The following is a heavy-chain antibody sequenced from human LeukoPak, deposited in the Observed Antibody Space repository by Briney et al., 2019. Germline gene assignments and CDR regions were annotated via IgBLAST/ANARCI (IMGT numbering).Heavy chain of an antibody. J-gene: IGHJ2*01. Sequence: SETLSLTCTVSGGSISSSSYYWGWIRQPPGKGLEWIGNIYYSGRTYYNPSLKSRVTISVDTSKNQFSLKRSSVTATDTAVYYCARGVSMIVVVIHDWYFDLWGRGTLVTVSS. CDR2: IYYSGRT. CDR1: GGSISSSSYY. CDR3: ARGVSMIVVVIHDWYFDL. D-gene: IGHD3-22*01. V-gene: IGHV4-39*01.